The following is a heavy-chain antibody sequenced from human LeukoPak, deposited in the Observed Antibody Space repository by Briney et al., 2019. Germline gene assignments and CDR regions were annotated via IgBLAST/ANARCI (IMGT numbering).Heavy chain of an antibody. CDR3: AKDYCGGDCYSQSMNWFDP. CDR1: GFTFDDYG. J-gene: IGHJ5*02. D-gene: IGHD2-21*02. CDR2: IRYDGSNK. V-gene: IGHV3-30*02. Sequence: GGSLRLSCAASGFTFDDYGMSWVRQAPGKGLEWVAFIRYDGSNKYYADSVKGRFTISRDNSKNTLYLQMNSLRAEDTAVYYCAKDYCGGDCYSQSMNWFDPWGQGTLVTVSS.